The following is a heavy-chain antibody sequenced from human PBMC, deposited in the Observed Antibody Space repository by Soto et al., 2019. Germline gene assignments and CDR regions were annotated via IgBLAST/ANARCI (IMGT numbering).Heavy chain of an antibody. CDR3: ARARLDTPALDY. CDR2: ISYDGNNK. V-gene: IGHV3-30*09. J-gene: IGHJ4*02. Sequence: QVQLVESGGGVVQPGRSLRLSCAASGFTFSPYAMHWVRQAPGKGLEWVAVISYDGNNKNYADSVKGRLAISRDNSRNTLYLQMNRLRAEDTAVYYGARARLDTPALDYWGQGTLVTVSS. D-gene: IGHD2-2*01. CDR1: GFTFSPYA.